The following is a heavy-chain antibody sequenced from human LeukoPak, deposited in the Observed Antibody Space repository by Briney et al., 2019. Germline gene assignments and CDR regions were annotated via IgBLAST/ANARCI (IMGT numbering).Heavy chain of an antibody. CDR3: ARRGYYDSSHY. Sequence: SETLSLTCIVSGGSISSYYWSWIRQPPGKGLEWIGYIYYSGSTNYNPSLKSRVTISVDTSKNQFSLKLSSVTAADTAVYYCARRGYYDSSHYWGQGTLVTVSS. V-gene: IGHV4-59*08. D-gene: IGHD3-22*01. CDR1: GGSISSYY. J-gene: IGHJ4*02. CDR2: IYYSGST.